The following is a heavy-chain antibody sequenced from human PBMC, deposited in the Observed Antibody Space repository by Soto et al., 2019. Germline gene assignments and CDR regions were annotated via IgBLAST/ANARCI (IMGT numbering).Heavy chain of an antibody. CDR2: VDASGNT. CDR1: GHSISADY. CDR3: ARDVGGSVVPHWFDP. D-gene: IGHD3-22*01. Sequence: QVQLQESGPGLVKASETLSLSCTVSGHSISADYWSWIRQPAGKRLEWIGRVDASGNTNYNPSLNGRVTMSVDTSKNQFFLKVRSVTAADTAMYFCARDVGGSVVPHWFDPWGQGALVTVSS. J-gene: IGHJ5*02. V-gene: IGHV4-4*07.